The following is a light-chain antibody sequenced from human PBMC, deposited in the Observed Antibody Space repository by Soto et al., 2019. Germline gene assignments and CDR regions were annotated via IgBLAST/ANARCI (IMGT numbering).Light chain of an antibody. V-gene: IGKV3-11*01. Sequence: EIVSTQPPATLSLSRGERATLSCRASQGVSSYLAWYQQRHGQAPRLLIYDTFNRATGIPARFSGSGSGTDFTLTISSLEPEDFAVYFCQQRSNWPPTFGQGTKVDIK. J-gene: IGKJ1*01. CDR1: QGVSSY. CDR2: DTF. CDR3: QQRSNWPPT.